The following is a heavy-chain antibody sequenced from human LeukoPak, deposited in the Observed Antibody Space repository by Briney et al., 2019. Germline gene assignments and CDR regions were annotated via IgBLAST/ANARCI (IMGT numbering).Heavy chain of an antibody. D-gene: IGHD2-8*01. V-gene: IGHV1-69*13. CDR3: ARAAQGGHVLMVYAPGRTYFDY. J-gene: IGHJ4*02. CDR2: IIPIFGTA. Sequence: GASVKVSCKASGYTFTSYGISWVRQAPGQGLEWMGGIIPIFGTANYAQKFQGRVTITADESTSTAYMELSSLRSEDTAVYYCARAAQGGHVLMVYAPGRTYFDYWGQGTLVTVSS. CDR1: GYTFTSYG.